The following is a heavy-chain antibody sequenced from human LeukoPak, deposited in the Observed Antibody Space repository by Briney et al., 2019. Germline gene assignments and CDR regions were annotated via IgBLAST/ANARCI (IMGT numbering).Heavy chain of an antibody. CDR3: ARTHCSSTSCYEGDNWSDP. D-gene: IGHD2-2*01. CDR2: IDPSDSYT. Sequence: GESLRISCKGSGYSFTSYWISWVRQMPGKGLEWMGRIDPSDSYTNYSPSFQGHVTISADKSISTAYLQWSSLKASDTAMYYCARTHCSSTSCYEGDNWSDPWGQGTLVTVSS. J-gene: IGHJ5*02. V-gene: IGHV5-10-1*01. CDR1: GYSFTSYW.